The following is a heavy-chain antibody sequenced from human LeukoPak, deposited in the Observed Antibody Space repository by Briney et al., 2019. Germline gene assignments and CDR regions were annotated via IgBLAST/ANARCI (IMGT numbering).Heavy chain of an antibody. CDR3: AKAKFTGYSSGWKSFDY. J-gene: IGHJ4*02. CDR1: GFTFSSYA. D-gene: IGHD6-19*01. Sequence: PGGSLRLSCAASGFTFSSYAMSWVRQAPGKGLEWVSAISGSGGSTYYADSVKGRFTISRDNSKNTLYLQMNSLRAEDTAVYYCAKAKFTGYSSGWKSFDYWGQGTLVTVSS. V-gene: IGHV3-23*01. CDR2: ISGSGGST.